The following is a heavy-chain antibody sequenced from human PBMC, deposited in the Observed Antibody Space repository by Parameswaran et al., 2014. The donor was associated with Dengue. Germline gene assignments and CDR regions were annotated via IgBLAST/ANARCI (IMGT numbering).Heavy chain of an antibody. CDR2: ISSSSSYK. D-gene: IGHD2-15*01. CDR3: AKDGVICSDFTCRGGLTNWFDT. Sequence: WIRQPPGKGLEWVASISSSSSYKYYADSVKGRLTISRDNARNSLFLQMNSLRAEDTAIYYCAKDGVICSDFTCRGGLTNWFDTWGQGALVTVSS. V-gene: IGHV3-21*06. J-gene: IGHJ5*02.